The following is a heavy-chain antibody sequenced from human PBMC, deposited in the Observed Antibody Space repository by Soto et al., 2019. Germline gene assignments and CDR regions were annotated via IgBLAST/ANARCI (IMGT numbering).Heavy chain of an antibody. D-gene: IGHD4-17*01. Sequence: QITLKESGPTLVKPTQTLTLTCTFSGFSLSTTGVGVGWIRQPPGKARDWLALIYWDDDKRYSPSLKSRLTLTKVTAKNHVVHTTTNMNTIDPAKYYVVHGTPVTTGGLYWGQGTPV. CDR3: VHGTPVTTGGLY. V-gene: IGHV2-5*02. J-gene: IGHJ4*02. CDR2: IYWDDDK. CDR1: GFSLSTTGVG.